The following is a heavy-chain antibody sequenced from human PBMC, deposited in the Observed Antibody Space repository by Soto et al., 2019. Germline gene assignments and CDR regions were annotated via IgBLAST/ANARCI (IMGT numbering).Heavy chain of an antibody. CDR2: IIPIFGTA. CDR3: ARDDRIVGAMDY. D-gene: IGHD1-26*01. CDR1: GGTFSSCA. Sequence: GASVKVSCKASGGTFSSCAISWVRQAPGQGLEWMGGIIPIFGTANYAQKFQGRVTITADKSTSTAYMELSSLRSEDTAVYYCARDDRIVGAMDYWGQGTLVTVSS. V-gene: IGHV1-69*06. J-gene: IGHJ4*02.